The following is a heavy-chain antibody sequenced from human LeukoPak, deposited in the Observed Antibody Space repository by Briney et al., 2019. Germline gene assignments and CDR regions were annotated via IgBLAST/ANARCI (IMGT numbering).Heavy chain of an antibody. CDR2: IYYSGST. Sequence: PSETLSLICTVSGGSISSYYWSWIRQPPGKGLEWIGYIYYSGSTNYNPSLKSRVTISVDTSKNQFSLKLSSVTAADTAVYYCARIAVADWFDPWGQGTLVTVSS. CDR1: GGSISSYY. D-gene: IGHD6-19*01. J-gene: IGHJ5*02. V-gene: IGHV4-59*01. CDR3: ARIAVADWFDP.